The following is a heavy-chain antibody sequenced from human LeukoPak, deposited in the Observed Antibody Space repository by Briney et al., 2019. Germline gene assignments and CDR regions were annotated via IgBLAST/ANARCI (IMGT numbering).Heavy chain of an antibody. Sequence: GESLKISGKGSGYSFTSYWIGWVRQMPGKGLEWMGIIYPGDSDTRYSPSFQGQVTISADKSISTAYLQWSSLKASDTAMYYCARRVEYQLPYYYYYMDVWGKGTTVTVSS. CDR1: GYSFTSYW. J-gene: IGHJ6*03. CDR3: ARRVEYQLPYYYYYMDV. CDR2: IYPGDSDT. V-gene: IGHV5-51*01. D-gene: IGHD2-2*01.